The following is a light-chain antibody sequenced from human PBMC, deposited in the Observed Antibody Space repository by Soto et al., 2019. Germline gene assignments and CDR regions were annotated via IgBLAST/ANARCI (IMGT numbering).Light chain of an antibody. V-gene: IGLV2-14*03. J-gene: IGLJ1*01. Sequence: QSVLAQPASVSGSPGQSVTISCTGTSSDVGGYNYVSWYQQHPGKAPKLIIYEVTNRPSGVSNRFSGSKSDSTASLTIAGLQSEDEAEYYCSSFTNTSTRVFGTGTKVHRP. CDR1: SSDVGGYNY. CDR2: EVT. CDR3: SSFTNTSTRV.